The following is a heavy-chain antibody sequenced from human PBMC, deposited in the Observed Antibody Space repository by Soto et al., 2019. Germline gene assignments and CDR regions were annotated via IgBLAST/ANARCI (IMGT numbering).Heavy chain of an antibody. D-gene: IGHD3-10*01. Sequence: GASVKVSCKASGYTFTSYYMHWVRQAPGQGLEWMGIINPSGGSTSYAQKFQGRVTMTRDTSTSTVYMELSSLRSEDTAVYYCARDLVRGVNYYYGMDVGGQGTTVTVSS. CDR3: ARDLVRGVNYYYGMDV. CDR1: GYTFTSYY. V-gene: IGHV1-46*01. J-gene: IGHJ6*02. CDR2: INPSGGST.